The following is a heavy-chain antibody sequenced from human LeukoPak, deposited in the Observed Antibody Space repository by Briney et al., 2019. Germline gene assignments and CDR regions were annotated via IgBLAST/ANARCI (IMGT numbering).Heavy chain of an antibody. CDR2: IYYTGST. D-gene: IGHD4-11*01. V-gene: IGHV4-59*01. J-gene: IGHJ3*02. Sequence: PSETLSLTCSVSGGSISSYYWSWLRQPPGKGLEWVGYIYYTGSTNYNPSPDSRVTISIDTSKKQLSLKLRSVTAADTAVYYCARDRRESSKPNDAFDIWGQGTMVTVSS. CDR1: GGSISSYY. CDR3: ARDRRESSKPNDAFDI.